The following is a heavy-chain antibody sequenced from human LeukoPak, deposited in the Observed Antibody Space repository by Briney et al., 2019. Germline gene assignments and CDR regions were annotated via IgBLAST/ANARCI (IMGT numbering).Heavy chain of an antibody. J-gene: IGHJ4*02. D-gene: IGHD1-26*01. Sequence: PGGSLRLSCAASGFTFDDYAMHWVRQAPGKGLEWVSGISWNSGSIGYADSVKGRFTISRDNAKNSLYLQMNSLRAEDTAVYYCARAMYSGSYYLSFDYWGQGTLVTVSS. CDR1: GFTFDDYA. CDR2: ISWNSGSI. V-gene: IGHV3-9*01. CDR3: ARAMYSGSYYLSFDY.